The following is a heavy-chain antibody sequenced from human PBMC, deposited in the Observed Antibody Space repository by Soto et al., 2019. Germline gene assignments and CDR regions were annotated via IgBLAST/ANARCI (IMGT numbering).Heavy chain of an antibody. V-gene: IGHV4-39*01. CDR1: GASISSGRYY. J-gene: IGHJ6*02. Sequence: QLQLHESGPGLVKPLETLSLTCTVSGASISSGRYYWAWIRQPPGKGLEWVATIHTTGSTYYKPSLETRIALSIDTTNNHFSLRLTSLSAADTAVYYCARHLPSLRIDALDVWGQGTAVTVSS. D-gene: IGHD2-15*01. CDR2: IHTTGST. CDR3: ARHLPSLRIDALDV.